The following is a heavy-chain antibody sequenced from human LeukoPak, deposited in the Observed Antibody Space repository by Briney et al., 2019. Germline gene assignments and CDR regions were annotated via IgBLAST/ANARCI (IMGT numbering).Heavy chain of an antibody. Sequence: GGSLRLSCAASGFTFSSYAMSWVRQAPGKGLEWVSAISGSGGSTYYADSVKGRFTISRDNAKNTLNLQMNSLRAEDTAVYYCARLDIRTTWYAFDYWGRGTLVTVSS. CDR3: ARLDIRTTWYAFDY. CDR1: GFTFSSYA. J-gene: IGHJ4*02. CDR2: ISGSGGST. D-gene: IGHD5-12*01. V-gene: IGHV3-23*01.